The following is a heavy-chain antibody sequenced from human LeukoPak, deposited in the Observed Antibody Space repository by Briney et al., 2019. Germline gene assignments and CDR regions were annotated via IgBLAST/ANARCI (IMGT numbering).Heavy chain of an antibody. V-gene: IGHV1-69*13. D-gene: IGHD2-2*01. CDR2: IIPIFGTA. CDR3: ARGRYCSSTSCYFGVLFDY. Sequence: SVKVSCKASGGTFSSYAISWVRQAPGQGLEWMGGIIPIFGTANYAQKFQGRVTTTADESTSTAYMELSSLRSEDTAVYYCARGRYCSSTSCYFGVLFDYWGQGTLVTVSS. J-gene: IGHJ4*02. CDR1: GGTFSSYA.